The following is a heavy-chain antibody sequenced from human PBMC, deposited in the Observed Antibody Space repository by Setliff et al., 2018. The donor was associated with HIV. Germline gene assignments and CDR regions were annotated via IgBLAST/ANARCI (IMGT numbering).Heavy chain of an antibody. CDR2: IWPDDSDT. J-gene: IGHJ4*02. D-gene: IGHD3-10*01. CDR3: ARHGQYGSGSYYNRPFDF. V-gene: IGHV5-51*01. Sequence: PGESLKISCKASGYSFTNSWVGWVRQMPGNGLEWMGLIWPDDSDTMYSPSFQGQITLSADKSISTAYLQWSSLKASDTAMYYCARHGQYGSGSYYNRPFDFWGQGTLVTVSS. CDR1: GYSFTNSW.